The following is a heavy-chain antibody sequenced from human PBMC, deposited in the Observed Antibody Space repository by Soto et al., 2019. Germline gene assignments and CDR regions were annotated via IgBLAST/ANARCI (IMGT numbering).Heavy chain of an antibody. CDR1: GGTFNNFA. CDR3: ARDPRGTVVHFYSAMDV. Sequence: QVQLVQSGAAVKKPGSSVKVSCKPSGGTFNNFAISWVRQAPGQGPEWMGGIIPVFGRPSYAQLFQGRVTIHADKLTTTVDMELSSLSSEDTAVYYCARDPRGTVVHFYSAMDVWGQGTAVTVSS. V-gene: IGHV1-69*06. D-gene: IGHD4-17*01. J-gene: IGHJ6*02. CDR2: IIPVFGRP.